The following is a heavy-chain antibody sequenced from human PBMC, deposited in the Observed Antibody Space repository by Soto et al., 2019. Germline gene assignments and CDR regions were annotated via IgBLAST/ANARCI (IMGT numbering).Heavy chain of an antibody. Sequence: PGGSLRLSCAASGFTFSSYAMSWVRQAPGKGLEWVSAISGSGVSTYYADSVKGRFTISRDNSKNTLYLQMNSLRAEDTAVYYCSRDVAADSRTYFDYWRRGTLVTVS. V-gene: IGHV3-23*01. CDR1: GFTFSSYA. J-gene: IGHJ4*02. CDR3: SRDVAADSRTYFDY. D-gene: IGHD2-15*01. CDR2: ISGSGVST.